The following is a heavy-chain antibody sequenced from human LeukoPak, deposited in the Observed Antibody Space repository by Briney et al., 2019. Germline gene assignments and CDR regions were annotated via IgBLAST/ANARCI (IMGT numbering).Heavy chain of an antibody. CDR2: ISSSSSYI. D-gene: IGHD3-22*01. J-gene: IGHJ4*02. CDR3: AKDVASSSGYSY. CDR1: GFTFSSYS. Sequence: GGSLRLSCAASGFTFSSYSMNWVRQAPGKGLEWVSSISSSSSYIYYADSVKGRFTISRDNAKNSLYLQMNSLRAEDTAVYYCAKDVASSSGYSYWGQGTLVTVSS. V-gene: IGHV3-21*01.